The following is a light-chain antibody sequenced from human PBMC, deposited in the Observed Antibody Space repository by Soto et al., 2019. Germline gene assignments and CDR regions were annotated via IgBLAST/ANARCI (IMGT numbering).Light chain of an antibody. CDR1: QSISGN. V-gene: IGKV3-15*01. J-gene: IGKJ5*01. CDR3: QQYNGRTLIS. CDR2: AAS. Sequence: ELMMTQSPATLSVSPGERATLSCRASQSISGNIAWYQQKPGQAPRLLIYAASIRASGIPARFSGTGFVREVNLRISSLQSEDSAVYYCQQYNGRTLISFGQGTRLEIK.